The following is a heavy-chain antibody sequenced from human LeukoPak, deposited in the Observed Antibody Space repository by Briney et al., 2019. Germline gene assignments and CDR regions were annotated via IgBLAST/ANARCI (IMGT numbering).Heavy chain of an antibody. D-gene: IGHD3-16*01. CDR3: VREPGGGLLFDY. V-gene: IGHV4-4*07. Sequence: SETLSLTCTISGGSFSSHHWGWIRQSAGKGLEWIGRVHSSGSTTYNPSLKSRVSMSLDTSKNRFSLQLSSVAAAGTAGYCCVREPGGGLLFDYWGQGTLVTVSS. CDR2: VHSSGST. J-gene: IGHJ4*02. CDR1: GGSFSSHH.